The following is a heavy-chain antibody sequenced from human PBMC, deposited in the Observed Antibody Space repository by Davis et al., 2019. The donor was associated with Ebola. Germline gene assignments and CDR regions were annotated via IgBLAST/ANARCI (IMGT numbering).Heavy chain of an antibody. CDR2: IYYSGST. CDR3: ARDLRYDSSGYDYYFYMDV. CDR1: GGSISRGGSY. D-gene: IGHD3-22*01. J-gene: IGHJ6*03. Sequence: PSETLSLTCTVSGGSISRGGSYWSWVRQVPGKGLEWIGYIYYSGSTYYKPSLKSRVTISLDTSKNQFSLNLSSVTAAETAVYYCARDLRYDSSGYDYYFYMDVWGKGTTVTVSS. V-gene: IGHV4-31*03.